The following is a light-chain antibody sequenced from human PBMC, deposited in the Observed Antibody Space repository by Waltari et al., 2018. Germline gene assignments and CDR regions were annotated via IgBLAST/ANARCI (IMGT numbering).Light chain of an antibody. J-gene: IGKJ1*01. Sequence: EIVLTQSPGSLSSSPGERVTLSCRASQSVSRTLAWYQQKPGQAPRLLIFGASNRATGIPDRLSGSGSGTDFSLTISRLEPEDFAVYYCQHYVSLPATFGQGTKVEIK. CDR2: GAS. CDR1: QSVSRT. V-gene: IGKV3-20*01. CDR3: QHYVSLPAT.